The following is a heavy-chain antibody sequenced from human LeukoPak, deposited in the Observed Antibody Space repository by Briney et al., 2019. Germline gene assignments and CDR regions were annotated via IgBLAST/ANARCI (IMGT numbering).Heavy chain of an antibody. CDR1: GGSFSGYY. CDR3: ARERVLGIAAAINWFDP. CDR2: INHSGST. D-gene: IGHD6-13*01. J-gene: IGHJ5*02. V-gene: IGHV4-34*01. Sequence: SETLSLTCAVYGGSFSGYYWSWIRQPPGKGLEWIGEINHSGSTNYNPSLKSRVTISVDTSKNQFSLKLSSVTAADTAVYYCARERVLGIAAAINWFDPWGQGTLVTVSS.